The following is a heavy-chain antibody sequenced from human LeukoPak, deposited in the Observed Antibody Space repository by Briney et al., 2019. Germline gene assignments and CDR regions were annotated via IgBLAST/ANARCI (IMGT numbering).Heavy chain of an antibody. V-gene: IGHV4-61*02. D-gene: IGHD2-15*01. Sequence: SGTLSLTCAVSGGSISGGSYYWSWIRQPAGKGLEWIGLIYTSGSGNYNPSPKSRVTISVDTSKNQFSLKLNSVTAADTAVYYCARGPDGYCSGGSCYRIRNWFDPWGLGTLVTVSS. CDR2: IYTSGSG. CDR1: GGSISGGSYY. CDR3: ARGPDGYCSGGSCYRIRNWFDP. J-gene: IGHJ5*02.